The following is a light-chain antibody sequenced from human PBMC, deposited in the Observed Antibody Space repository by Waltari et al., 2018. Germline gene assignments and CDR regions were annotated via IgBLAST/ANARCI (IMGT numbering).Light chain of an antibody. CDR3: CSFAGSSTYYV. CDR1: SSDVGTYNL. J-gene: IGLJ1*01. Sequence: QSALTQPASVSGSPGQSITISCTGTSSDVGTYNLVSWYQQHPGKAPKLMIYEVTNRPAGVSKRFSGSKSGNTASLTIAGLQAEDEAEYYCCSFAGSSTYYVFGTGTKVTVL. V-gene: IGLV2-23*02. CDR2: EVT.